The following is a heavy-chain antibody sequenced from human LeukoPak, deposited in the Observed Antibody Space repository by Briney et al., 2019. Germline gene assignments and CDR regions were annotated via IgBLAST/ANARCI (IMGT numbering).Heavy chain of an antibody. D-gene: IGHD4-17*01. CDR2: ISSSGLTM. CDR3: ARRTTGDDY. J-gene: IGHJ4*02. CDR1: GFTFSNYE. V-gene: IGHV3-48*03. Sequence: PGGSLRLSCAASGFTFSNYEMNWVRQAPGRGLEWVSYISSSGLTMYYADSVKGRFTISRDNAKKSLYLQMNSLRAEDTAVYYCARRTTGDDYWGQGTLVTVSS.